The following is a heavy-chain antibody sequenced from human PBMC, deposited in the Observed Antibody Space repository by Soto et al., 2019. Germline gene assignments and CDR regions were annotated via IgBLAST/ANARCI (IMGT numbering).Heavy chain of an antibody. J-gene: IGHJ4*02. V-gene: IGHV3-30*03. CDR2: ISYDGGLQ. D-gene: IGHD5-18*01. CDR1: GFTFSSYG. CDR3: VSDRGYGHASAPYS. Sequence: QAQLVESGGGVVQPGRSLRLSCAASGFTFSSYGMHWVRQAPGTGLEWVAVISYDGGLQHYADSVQGRFTLSRDNSKNMVLLQMTSLRAEDTAVYYCVSDRGYGHASAPYSWGQGTLVSVSS.